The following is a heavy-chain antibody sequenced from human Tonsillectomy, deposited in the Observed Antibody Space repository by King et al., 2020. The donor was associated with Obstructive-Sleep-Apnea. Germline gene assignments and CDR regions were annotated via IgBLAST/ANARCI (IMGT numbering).Heavy chain of an antibody. CDR2: IYWDDEK. Sequence: TLQESGPTLVKPTQTLTLTCTFSGFSLSTSGVGVGWIRQPPGKALEWLALIYWDDEKRYRPSLKSRLTITKDTSKNQVVLTMANVDPVDTATYYCAHRRRNTYYFDSWGQGTLVTVSS. J-gene: IGHJ4*02. V-gene: IGHV2-5*02. D-gene: IGHD1-14*01. CDR3: AHRRRNTYYFDS. CDR1: GFSLSTSGVG.